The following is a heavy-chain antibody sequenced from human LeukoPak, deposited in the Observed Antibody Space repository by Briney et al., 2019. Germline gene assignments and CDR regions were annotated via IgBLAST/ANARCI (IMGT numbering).Heavy chain of an antibody. CDR2: ISSGGRTT. Sequence: GGSLRLSCAPSGFISSRYEITWVRQPPGKGLEWVSYISSGGRTTYYADSVKGPFTISRDDTKNSLYLQMNSLRVEDTAVYYCARVSGHNFDYWGQGTLVTVSS. V-gene: IGHV3-48*03. J-gene: IGHJ4*02. D-gene: IGHD1-26*01. CDR1: GFISSRYE. CDR3: ARVSGHNFDY.